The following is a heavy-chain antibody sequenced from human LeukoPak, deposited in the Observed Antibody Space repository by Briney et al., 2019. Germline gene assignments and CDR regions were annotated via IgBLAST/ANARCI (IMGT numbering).Heavy chain of an antibody. J-gene: IGHJ5*02. CDR1: GFTFSSYT. V-gene: IGHV3-23*01. CDR3: AKEFVVVPAAPGGWFDP. Sequence: GGSLRLSCAASGFTFSSYTMSWVRQAPGKGLEWVSAISGSGGSTYYADSVKGRFTISRDNSKNTLYLQMNSLRAEDTAVYYCAKEFVVVPAAPGGWFDPWGQGTLVTVSS. CDR2: ISGSGGST. D-gene: IGHD2-2*01.